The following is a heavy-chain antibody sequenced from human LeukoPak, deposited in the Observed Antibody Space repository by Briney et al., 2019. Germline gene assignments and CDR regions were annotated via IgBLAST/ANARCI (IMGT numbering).Heavy chain of an antibody. CDR1: GYTFTGYY. CDR2: INPNSSDT. J-gene: IGHJ4*02. V-gene: IGHV1-2*02. CDR3: AREGTGTYDY. Sequence: GASVKLSCKASGYTFTGYYMHWVRQAPGQGLEWMGWINPNSSDTNYAQKVQGRVTMTRDTSISSVYMELSRLRSDDTAVYYCAREGTGTYDYWGQGTLVTVSS. D-gene: IGHD1-14*01.